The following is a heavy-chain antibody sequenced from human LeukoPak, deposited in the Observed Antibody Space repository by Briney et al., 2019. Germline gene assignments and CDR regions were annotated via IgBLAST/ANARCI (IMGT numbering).Heavy chain of an antibody. J-gene: IGHJ4*02. V-gene: IGHV1-2*02. D-gene: IGHD3-3*01. CDR3: ARVTVAMIPLYFDY. CDR1: GYTFTGYY. CDR2: INPNSGGT. Sequence: ASVTVSCKASGYTFTGYYMHWVRQAPGQGLEWMGWINPNSGGTNYAQKFQGRVTMTRDTSISTAYMELSRLRSDDTAVYYCARVTVAMIPLYFDYWGQGTLVTVSS.